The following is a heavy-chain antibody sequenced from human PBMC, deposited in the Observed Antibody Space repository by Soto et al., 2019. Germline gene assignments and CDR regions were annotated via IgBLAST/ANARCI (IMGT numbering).Heavy chain of an antibody. J-gene: IGHJ4*02. D-gene: IGHD6-19*01. CDR1: GFSFANYA. Sequence: GGSLRLSCAASGFSFANYAMNWVRQAPGKGLEWVSGLSGSGTSTYYADSVKGRFTISRDNSRDTLFLQMNSLTADDTAVYYCAKATTNGGWFNPFDSWGQGALVTVSS. V-gene: IGHV3-23*01. CDR2: LSGSGTST. CDR3: AKATTNGGWFNPFDS.